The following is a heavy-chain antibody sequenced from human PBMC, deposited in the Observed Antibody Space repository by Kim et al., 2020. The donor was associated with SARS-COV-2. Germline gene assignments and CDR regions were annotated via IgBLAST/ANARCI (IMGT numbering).Heavy chain of an antibody. CDR3: ARHTKLGYCSSTSCYLFDY. J-gene: IGHJ4*02. Sequence: GESLKISCKGSGYSFTSYWISWVRQMPGKGLEWMGRIDPSDSYTNYSPSFQGHVTISADKSISTAYLQWSSLKASDTAMYYCARHTKLGYCSSTSCYLFDYWGQGTLVTVSS. V-gene: IGHV5-10-1*01. CDR2: IDPSDSYT. D-gene: IGHD2-2*01. CDR1: GYSFTSYW.